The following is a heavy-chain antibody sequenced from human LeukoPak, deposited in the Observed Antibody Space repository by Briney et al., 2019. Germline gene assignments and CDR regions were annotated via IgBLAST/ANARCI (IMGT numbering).Heavy chain of an antibody. CDR1: GFPFSEYS. CDR2: IGISSGNT. D-gene: IGHD1-1*01. V-gene: IGHV3-11*06. CDR3: ARDHNYAFDN. J-gene: IGHJ4*02. Sequence: PGGSLRLSCAASGFPFSEYSMNWVRQAPGKGLEWISYIGISSGNTKYADSVKGRFTISGDNAKNSLYLQMYSLRVEDTAVYYCARDHNYAFDNWGQGTLVTVSS.